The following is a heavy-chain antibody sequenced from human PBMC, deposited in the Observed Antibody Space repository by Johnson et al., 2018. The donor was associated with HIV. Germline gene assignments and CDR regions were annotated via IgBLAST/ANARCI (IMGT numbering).Heavy chain of an antibody. D-gene: IGHD6-13*01. J-gene: IGHJ3*02. CDR3: AKGLLIAAAHDAFDI. CDR2: ISYDGSNK. V-gene: IGHV3-30*18. Sequence: QVQLVESGGGLIQPGGSLRLSCAASGFTVSSNYMSWVRQAPGKGLEWVAVISYDGSNKDYADSVTGRFTISRDNSKNTLYLQMNSLRAEDTAVYYCAKGLLIAAAHDAFDIWGQGTMVTVSS. CDR1: GFTVSSNY.